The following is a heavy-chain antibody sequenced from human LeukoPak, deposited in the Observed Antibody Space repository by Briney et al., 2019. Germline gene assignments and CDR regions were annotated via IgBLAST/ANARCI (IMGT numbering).Heavy chain of an antibody. CDR2: ISYDGSNK. J-gene: IGHJ4*02. CDR1: GFTFSSYV. CDR3: AKDLWVQQQLGTIFDY. Sequence: GGSLRLSCAASGFTFSSYVMHWVRQAPGKGLEWVAVISYDGSNKYYADSVKGRFTISRDNSKNTLYLQMNSLRVEDTAVYYCAKDLWVQQQLGTIFDYWGQGTLVTVSS. D-gene: IGHD6-13*01. V-gene: IGHV3-30*18.